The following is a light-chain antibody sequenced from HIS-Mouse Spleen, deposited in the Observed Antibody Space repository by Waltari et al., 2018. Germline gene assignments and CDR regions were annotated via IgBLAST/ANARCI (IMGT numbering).Light chain of an antibody. Sequence: EMVMPQPQPTLSLPPGERPTPPCRASQSVSSNLAWYQQKPGQAPRLLIYGASTRATGIPARFSGSGSGTEFTLTISSLQSEDFAVYYCQQYNNWPLTFGGGTKVEIK. CDR2: GAS. V-gene: IGKV3-15*01. CDR3: QQYNNWPLT. CDR1: QSVSSN. J-gene: IGKJ4*01.